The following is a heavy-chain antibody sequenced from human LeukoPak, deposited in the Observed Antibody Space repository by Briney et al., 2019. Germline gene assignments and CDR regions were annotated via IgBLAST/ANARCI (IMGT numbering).Heavy chain of an antibody. CDR2: IWYDGSNK. CDR3: AKDSGMATPDY. Sequence: GGSLRLSCAASGFTFSSYGMHWVRQAPGKGLEWVAVIWYDGSNKYYADSVKGRFTISRDNSKNTLYLQMNSLRAEDTAVYYCAKDSGMATPDYWGQGTLVTVSS. CDR1: GFTFSSYG. J-gene: IGHJ4*02. V-gene: IGHV3-33*06. D-gene: IGHD5-24*01.